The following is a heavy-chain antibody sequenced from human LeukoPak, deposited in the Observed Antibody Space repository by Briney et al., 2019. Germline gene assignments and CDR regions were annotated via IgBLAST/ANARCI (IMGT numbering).Heavy chain of an antibody. Sequence: PSETLSLTCNVSNFSISSGYYWGWIRKPQGKGLERIGSVYHSGSTYYNPSLKSRVTISVDTSKNQFSLKLKSVTAADTAVYYCARDKDYYDSSGYLYWGQGILVTVSS. CDR2: VYHSGST. J-gene: IGHJ4*02. CDR3: ARDKDYYDSSGYLY. V-gene: IGHV4-38-2*02. D-gene: IGHD3-22*01. CDR1: NFSISSGYY.